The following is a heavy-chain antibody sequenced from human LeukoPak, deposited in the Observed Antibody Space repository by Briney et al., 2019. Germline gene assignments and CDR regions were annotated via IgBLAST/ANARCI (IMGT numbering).Heavy chain of an antibody. Sequence: PGGSLRLSCAASEFTFSSHGMHWVRQAPGKGLEWVAIILHDGSNAYYADSVKGRFAISRDNSKNTVYLQMNRLRVEDTAVYYCAGMVSSTWYYFYMDVWGNGTTVAVSS. D-gene: IGHD6-13*01. CDR3: AGMVSSTWYYFYMDV. CDR1: EFTFSSHG. CDR2: ILHDGSNA. J-gene: IGHJ6*03. V-gene: IGHV3-30*03.